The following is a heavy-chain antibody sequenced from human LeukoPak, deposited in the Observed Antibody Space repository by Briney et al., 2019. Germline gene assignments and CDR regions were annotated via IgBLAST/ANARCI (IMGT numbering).Heavy chain of an antibody. J-gene: IGHJ4*02. CDR2: INAGNGNT. D-gene: IGHD3-10*01. Sequence: ASVKVSCKASGYTFTSYAMNWVRQAPGQRLEWMGWINAGNGNTKYSQKFQGRVTITRDTSASTAYMELSSLRSEDTAVYYCARGFVWFGEPPLDYWGQGTLVTVSS. CDR1: GYTFTSYA. CDR3: ARGFVWFGEPPLDY. V-gene: IGHV1-3*01.